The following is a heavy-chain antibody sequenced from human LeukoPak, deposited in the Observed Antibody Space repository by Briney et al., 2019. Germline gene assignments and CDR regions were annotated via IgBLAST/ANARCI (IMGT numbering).Heavy chain of an antibody. J-gene: IGHJ4*02. Sequence: GGSLRLSCASSGFTSSSYGMSWVRQAPGKGLEWVSVISGSGGSTYYADSVKGRFTISRDNSKNTLYLQMNSLRAEDTAVYYCARHRFPNCGGDCYYDNWGQGALVTVSS. CDR3: ARHRFPNCGGDCYYDN. V-gene: IGHV3-23*01. D-gene: IGHD2-21*02. CDR2: ISGSGGST. CDR1: GFTSSSYG.